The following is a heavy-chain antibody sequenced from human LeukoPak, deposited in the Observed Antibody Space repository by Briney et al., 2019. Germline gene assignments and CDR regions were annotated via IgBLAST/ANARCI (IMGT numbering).Heavy chain of an antibody. Sequence: GGSLRLSCGPSGFRFNIYSVHWVRQAPGKGLDWVSFIHFDGSNTYYADSVKGRFTISRDNSRNTLYLQMNSLRTEDTAVYYCAKDADIYSHGWSYGVFVYWCQGTPVTVSS. CDR3: AKDADIYSHGWSYGVFVY. D-gene: IGHD6-19*01. CDR1: GFRFNIYS. CDR2: IHFDGSNT. V-gene: IGHV3-30*02. J-gene: IGHJ4*02.